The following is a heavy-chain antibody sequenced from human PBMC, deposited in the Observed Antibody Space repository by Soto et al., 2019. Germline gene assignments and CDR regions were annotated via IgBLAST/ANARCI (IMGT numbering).Heavy chain of an antibody. CDR3: ARIYCSGGSCYSFDY. V-gene: IGHV1-3*01. Sequence: QVQLVQSGAEVKKPGASVKVSCKASGYTFTSYDMHWVRQAPGQRLEWMGWINAGNGNTKYSQKFKGRVTITRDTSASTAYMELSSLRSEDTAVYYCARIYCSGGSCYSFDYWGQGTLVTVSS. D-gene: IGHD2-15*01. CDR1: GYTFTSYD. J-gene: IGHJ4*02. CDR2: INAGNGNT.